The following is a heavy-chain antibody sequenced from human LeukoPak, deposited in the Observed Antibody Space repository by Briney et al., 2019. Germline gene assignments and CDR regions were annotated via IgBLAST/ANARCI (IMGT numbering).Heavy chain of an antibody. CDR1: GFTFSSYA. Sequence: GGSLRLSCAASGFTFSSYAMGWVRQAPGKGLEWVSAISGSGGSTYYADSVKGRFTISRDNSKNTLYLQMNSLRDDDTAVYYCAKDKGSYGASPFDYWGLGTLVTVSS. D-gene: IGHD5-18*01. J-gene: IGHJ4*02. V-gene: IGHV3-23*01. CDR3: AKDKGSYGASPFDY. CDR2: ISGSGGST.